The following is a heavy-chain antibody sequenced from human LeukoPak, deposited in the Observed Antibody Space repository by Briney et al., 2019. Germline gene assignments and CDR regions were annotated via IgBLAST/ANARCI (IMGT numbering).Heavy chain of an antibody. V-gene: IGHV3-64*02. CDR2: ISSSGGST. Sequence: GGSLRLSCAASGFTFSSYAMHWVRQAPGKGLEYVSAISSSGGSTYYADSVKGRFTISRDNSKNTLYLQMGSLRAEDMAVYYCARDSSGYEGAFDIWGQGTMVTVSS. J-gene: IGHJ3*02. CDR1: GFTFSSYA. CDR3: ARDSSGYEGAFDI. D-gene: IGHD5-12*01.